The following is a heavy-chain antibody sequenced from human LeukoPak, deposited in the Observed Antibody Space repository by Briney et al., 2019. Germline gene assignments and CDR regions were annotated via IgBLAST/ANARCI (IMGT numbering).Heavy chain of an antibody. D-gene: IGHD3-22*01. CDR1: GGSISSYY. CDR3: ASYYYDSSGFGY. CDR2: IYYSVST. J-gene: IGHJ4*02. Sequence: SETLSLXCTVAGGSISSYYWSWIRQPPGKGLEWIWYIYYSVSTNYNPSLKSRVTISVDTSNNQCFLKLSSVTAAATVVYYCASYYYDSSGFGYWGQGTLVTVSS. V-gene: IGHV4-59*01.